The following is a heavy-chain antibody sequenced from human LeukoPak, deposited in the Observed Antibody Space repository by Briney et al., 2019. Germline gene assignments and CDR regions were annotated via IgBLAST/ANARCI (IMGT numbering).Heavy chain of an antibody. CDR1: GSSMSRSSYY. D-gene: IGHD3-10*02. J-gene: IGHJ4*02. V-gene: IGHV4-39*07. CDR3: AREDYYVPY. Sequence: SETLSLTCTVSGSSMSRSSYYWGWIRQPPGKGLEWIGTMYYSGSTYYNPSLKSRVTISEDTSKNQFSLKLNSVTAADTAMYYCAREDYYVPYWGQGTLVTVSS. CDR2: MYYSGST.